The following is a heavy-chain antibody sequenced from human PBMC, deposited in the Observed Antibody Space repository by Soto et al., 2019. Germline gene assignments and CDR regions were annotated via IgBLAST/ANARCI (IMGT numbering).Heavy chain of an antibody. J-gene: IGHJ4*02. CDR3: ATYHRGYSSSLDY. V-gene: IGHV4-34*01. Sequence: PSETLSLTCAVYGGSFSGDYWSWSRQPPGKGLEWIGMINYSGSTNYNPSPKSRVTISVDTSKSQFSLKLSSVTAADTAVYYCATYHRGYSSSLDYWGQGTLVTVSS. CDR2: INYSGST. D-gene: IGHD6-6*01. CDR1: GGSFSGDY.